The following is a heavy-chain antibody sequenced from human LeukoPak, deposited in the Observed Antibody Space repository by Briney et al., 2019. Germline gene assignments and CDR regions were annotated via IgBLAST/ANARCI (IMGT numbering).Heavy chain of an antibody. V-gene: IGHV4-59*02. CDR3: TRVRPYSSGWGVDF. D-gene: IGHD6-19*01. Sequence: KPSDTLSLTCTLSGRSVRSDYWSWIPPPPRKGLEWVGDIYYSGGTNYNPCLKSRATISVDTSKNQFSLNLSAVTAADTAVYYGTRVRPYSSGWGVDFWGQGTLATVS. CDR1: GRSVRSDY. CDR2: IYYSGGT. J-gene: IGHJ4*02.